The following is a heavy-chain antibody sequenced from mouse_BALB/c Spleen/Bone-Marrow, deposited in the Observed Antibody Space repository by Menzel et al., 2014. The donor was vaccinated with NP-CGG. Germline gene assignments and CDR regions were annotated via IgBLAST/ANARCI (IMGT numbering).Heavy chain of an antibody. CDR2: IDPANGNT. D-gene: IGHD1-2*01. CDR1: GFNIKDTY. J-gene: IGHJ4*01. CDR3: AEITTAAYYVMDY. Sequence: VQLQQSGAELVKPGASVKLSCTASGFNIKDTYIHWVKQRPEQGLEWIGRIDPANGNTKYDPKFQGKATITADTSSNTAYLKLSSQTSEDTAVYYCAEITTAAYYVMDYWGQGTSVTVSS. V-gene: IGHV14-3*02.